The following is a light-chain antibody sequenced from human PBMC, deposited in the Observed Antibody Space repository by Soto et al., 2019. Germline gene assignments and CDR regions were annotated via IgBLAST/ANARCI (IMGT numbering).Light chain of an antibody. CDR1: QGIGNA. V-gene: IGKV1-6*01. CDR3: LQDINYPWT. CDR2: GAS. J-gene: IGKJ1*01. Sequence: AIQMTQSPSSLSASVGDRVTISCRASQGIGNALGWYQQKPGKPPKVLIYGASNLQSGVPPRIRGSGSVTGFTLAISSLQPEESATYYCLQDINYPWTFGQGTKVEIK.